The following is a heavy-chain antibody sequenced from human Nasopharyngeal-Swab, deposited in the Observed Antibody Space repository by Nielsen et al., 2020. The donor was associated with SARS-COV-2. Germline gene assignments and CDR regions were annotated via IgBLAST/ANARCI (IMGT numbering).Heavy chain of an antibody. CDR1: GFTFSSYS. J-gene: IGHJ4*02. D-gene: IGHD2-2*01. CDR2: ISSSSSYI. V-gene: IGHV3-21*01. CDR3: ARETYCSSTSCYGTSGFDY. Sequence: GESLKISCAASGFTFSSYSMNWVRQAPGKGLEWVSSISSSSSYIYYADSVKGRFTISRDNAKNSLYLQMNSLRAEDTAVYYCARETYCSSTSCYGTSGFDYWGQGTLVTVSS.